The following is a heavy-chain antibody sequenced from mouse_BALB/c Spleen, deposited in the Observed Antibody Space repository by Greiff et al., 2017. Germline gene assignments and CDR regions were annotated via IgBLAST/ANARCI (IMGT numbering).Heavy chain of an antibody. J-gene: IGHJ3*01. V-gene: IGHV7-3*02. Sequence: EVKLVESGGGLVQPGGSLRLSCATSGFTFTDYYMSWVRQPPGKALEWLGFIRNKANGYTTEYSASVKGRFTISRDNSQSILYLQMNTLRAEDSATYYCARDEATAYWGQGTLVTVSA. CDR2: IRNKANGYTT. D-gene: IGHD3-2*02. CDR1: GFTFTDYY. CDR3: ARDEATAY.